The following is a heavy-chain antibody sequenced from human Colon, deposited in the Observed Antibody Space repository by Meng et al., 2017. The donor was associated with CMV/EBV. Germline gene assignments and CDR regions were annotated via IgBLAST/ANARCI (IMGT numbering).Heavy chain of an antibody. Sequence: EVQVVESGGGLGKPGASLRLSCAASGFTFTDYSMTWVRQAPGKGLEWVSSISSSSSYIYYADSLRGRFTISRDNAKKSVYLQMNSLGADDTAVYYCVRAPTIGAYYFDYWGQGILVTVSS. D-gene: IGHD3-3*01. CDR2: ISSSSSYI. V-gene: IGHV3-21*01. CDR1: GFTFTDYS. J-gene: IGHJ4*02. CDR3: VRAPTIGAYYFDY.